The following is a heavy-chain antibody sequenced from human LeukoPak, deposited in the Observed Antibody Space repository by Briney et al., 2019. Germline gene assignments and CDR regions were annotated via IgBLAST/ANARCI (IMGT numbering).Heavy chain of an antibody. Sequence: GGSLRLSCAASGFTVSSNYMSWVRQAPGKGLEWVSVIYSGGSTYYADSVKGRFTISRDNSKNTLYLQMNSLRAEDTAVYYCAKLKSSSRCNWFDPWGQGTLVTVSS. CDR2: IYSGGST. V-gene: IGHV3-66*01. D-gene: IGHD6-19*01. J-gene: IGHJ5*02. CDR3: AKLKSSSRCNWFDP. CDR1: GFTVSSNY.